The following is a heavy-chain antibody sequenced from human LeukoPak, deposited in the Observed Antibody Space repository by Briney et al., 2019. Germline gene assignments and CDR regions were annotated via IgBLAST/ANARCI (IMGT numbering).Heavy chain of an antibody. CDR2: INTDGSST. Sequence: GGSLRLSCAASGFTSTSYWMHWVRQAPGKGLVWVSRINTDGSSTTYAHSVKGRFTISRDNAKNTLYLQMNSLRVEDTAVYFGERGWSSGMDVWAKGPRSSSP. V-gene: IGHV3-74*01. D-gene: IGHD2-15*01. CDR1: GFTSTSYW. J-gene: IGHJ6*02. CDR3: ERGWSSGMDV.